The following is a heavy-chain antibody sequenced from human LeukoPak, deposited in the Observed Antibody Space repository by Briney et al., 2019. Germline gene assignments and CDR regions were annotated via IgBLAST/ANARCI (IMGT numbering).Heavy chain of an antibody. CDR1: GFTFSSYS. CDR2: ISSSSSYI. CDR3: ARDCSSTSCYYYYYMDV. J-gene: IGHJ6*03. Sequence: PGGSLRLSCAASGFTFSSYSMNWVRQAPGKGLEWVSSISSSSSYIYYADSVKGRFTISRDNAKNSLYLQMNSLRAEDTAVYYCARDCSSTSCYYYYYMDVWGKGTTVTVSS. D-gene: IGHD2-2*01. V-gene: IGHV3-21*01.